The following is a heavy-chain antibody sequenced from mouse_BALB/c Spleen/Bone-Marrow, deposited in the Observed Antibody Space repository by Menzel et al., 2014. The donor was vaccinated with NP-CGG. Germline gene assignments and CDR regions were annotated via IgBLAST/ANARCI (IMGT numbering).Heavy chain of an antibody. Sequence: QVQLQQSGPEMVKPGASVKTSCRASGYALSSSWMNWVKQRPGQGLEWIGRIYPGDGDTNYNGKFKGKATLTADKSSSTAYMQLSSLTSVDSAVYICARTYGSSYFVYWGQGTLVTVSA. CDR2: IYPGDGDT. CDR3: ARTYGSSYFVY. J-gene: IGHJ3*01. CDR1: GYALSSSW. D-gene: IGHD1-1*01. V-gene: IGHV1-82*01.